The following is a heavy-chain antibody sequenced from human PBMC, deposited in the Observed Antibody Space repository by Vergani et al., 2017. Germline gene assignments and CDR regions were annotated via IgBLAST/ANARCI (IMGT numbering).Heavy chain of an antibody. D-gene: IGHD6-19*01. CDR1: EFILGTYW. CDR2: IKQDGSAK. CDR3: ARELVAGTKEIDY. Sequence: DVQIVESGGGLVQPGGSLRLSCTGSEFILGTYWMTWVRQAPRKGLEWVASIKQDGSAKQYVDSVKGRFTISRDNVRNLVFLEMHDLRVADPAVYYCARELVAGTKEIDYWGQGTLVTVSS. V-gene: IGHV3-7*01. J-gene: IGHJ4*02.